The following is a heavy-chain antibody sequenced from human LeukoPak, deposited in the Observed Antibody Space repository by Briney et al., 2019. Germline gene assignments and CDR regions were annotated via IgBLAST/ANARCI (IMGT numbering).Heavy chain of an antibody. V-gene: IGHV4-38-2*02. CDR1: GYSISSGHY. D-gene: IGHD4-11*01. Sequence: SETLSLTCTVSGYSISSGHYSGWVRQPPGKGLEWIGEIYHSGSTNYNPSLKSRVTISVDTSKNQFSLKLSSVTAADTAVYYCARGKTRSAYSNYINWFDPWGQGTLVIVSS. CDR2: IYHSGST. J-gene: IGHJ5*02. CDR3: ARGKTRSAYSNYINWFDP.